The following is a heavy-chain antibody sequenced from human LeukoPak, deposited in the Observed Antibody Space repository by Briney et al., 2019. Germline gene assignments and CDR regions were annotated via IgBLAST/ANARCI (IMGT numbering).Heavy chain of an antibody. CDR2: IYYSGST. V-gene: IGHV4-39*01. CDR1: GGSISSSSYY. Sequence: SETLSLTCTVSGGSISSSSYYWGWIRQPPGKGLEWIGSIYYSGSTYYNPSLKSRVTISVDTSKNQFSLKLSSVTAADTAVYYCARSNSGYDSRDTFDYWGQGTLVTVSS. J-gene: IGHJ4*02. CDR3: ARSNSGYDSRDTFDY. D-gene: IGHD5-12*01.